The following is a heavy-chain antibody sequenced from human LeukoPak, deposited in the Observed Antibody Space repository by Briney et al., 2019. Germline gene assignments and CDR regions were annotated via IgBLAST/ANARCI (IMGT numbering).Heavy chain of an antibody. D-gene: IGHD3-3*01. V-gene: IGHV1-2*02. CDR1: GYTFTGYY. J-gene: IGHJ3*02. Sequence: GASVKVSCKASGYTFTGYYMHWVRQAPGQGLEWMGWINPNSGGTNYAQKFQGRVTMTRDTSISTAYMELSRLRSDDTAVYYCARSFADADSITIFGVVVGRLIDAFDIWGQGTMVTVSS. CDR2: INPNSGGT. CDR3: ARSFADADSITIFGVVVGRLIDAFDI.